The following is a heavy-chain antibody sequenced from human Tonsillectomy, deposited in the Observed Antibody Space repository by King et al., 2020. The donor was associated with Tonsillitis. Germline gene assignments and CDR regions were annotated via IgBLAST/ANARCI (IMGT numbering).Heavy chain of an antibody. D-gene: IGHD3-9*01. CDR1: GGSISSSSYY. CDR2: IYYSGST. Sequence: QLQESGPGLVKPSETLSLTCIVSGGSISSSSYYWGWIRQPPGKGLEWIGTIYYSGSTYYNPSLKSRVTISVDTSRNPFSLRLSSVTAADTALYYCARGYDTSADRWFDPWGQGTLVTVSS. J-gene: IGHJ5*02. CDR3: ARGYDTSADRWFDP. V-gene: IGHV4-39*01.